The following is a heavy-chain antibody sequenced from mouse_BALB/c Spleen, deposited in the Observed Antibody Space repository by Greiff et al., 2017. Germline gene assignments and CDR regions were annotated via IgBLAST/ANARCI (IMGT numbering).Heavy chain of an antibody. CDR2: ISYSGST. J-gene: IGHJ3*01. D-gene: IGHD1-2*01. Sequence: EVQLVESGPGLVKPSQSLSLTCTVTGYSITSDYAWNWIRQFPGNKLEWMGYISYSGSTSYNPSLKSRISITRDTSKNQFFLQLNSVTTEDTATYYCAGSYYGPAWFAYWGQGTLVTVSA. CDR1: GYSITSDYA. V-gene: IGHV3-2*02. CDR3: AGSYYGPAWFAY.